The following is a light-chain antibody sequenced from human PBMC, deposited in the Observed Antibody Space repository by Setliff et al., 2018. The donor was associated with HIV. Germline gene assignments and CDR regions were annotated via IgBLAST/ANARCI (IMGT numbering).Light chain of an antibody. J-gene: IGLJ1*01. CDR2: DVS. V-gene: IGLV2-11*01. Sequence: LTQPPSVSVAPGKTARITCGGNNIGSKSVHWYQQHPGKAPKLMIYDVSQRPSGVPDRFSGSKSGNTASLTISGLQAVDEADYCCCAYAGSYTSLDVVGTGTKGTVL. CDR1: NIGSKS. CDR3: CAYAGSYTSLDV.